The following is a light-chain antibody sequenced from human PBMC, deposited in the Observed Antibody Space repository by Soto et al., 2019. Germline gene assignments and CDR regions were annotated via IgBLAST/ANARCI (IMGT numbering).Light chain of an antibody. J-gene: IGLJ2*01. CDR1: SSDVGSYNY. CDR3: SSYAGSNNLL. V-gene: IGLV2-8*01. CDR2: EVS. Sequence: QPVLTQPPSASGPPGQSVTISCTGTSSDVGSYNYVSWYQQHPGKAPKLMIYEVSKRPSGVPDRFSGSKSGNTASLTVSGLQAEDEADYYCSSYAGSNNLLFGGGTKLTVL.